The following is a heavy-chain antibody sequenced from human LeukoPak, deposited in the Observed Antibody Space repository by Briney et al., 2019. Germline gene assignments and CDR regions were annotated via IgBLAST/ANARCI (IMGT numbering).Heavy chain of an antibody. CDR3: SAGATTYCGEDCYPSFFFYHGIDV. Sequence: GASVKVSCKASGFTSTTFAVQWVRQARGQRLEWIGWIVVDGGNTHYAQKFQERVDTITDRSTNTVFMELRSLRSDDTAVYYCSAGATTYCGEDCYPSFFFYHGIDVWGQGTTVTVSS. CDR2: IVVDGGNT. J-gene: IGHJ6*02. CDR1: GFTSTTFA. V-gene: IGHV1-58*01. D-gene: IGHD2-21*02.